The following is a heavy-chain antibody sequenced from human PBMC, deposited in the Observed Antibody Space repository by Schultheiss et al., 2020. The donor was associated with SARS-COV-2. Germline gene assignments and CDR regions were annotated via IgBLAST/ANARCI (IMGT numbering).Heavy chain of an antibody. Sequence: SETLSLTCAVYGGSFSGYYWSWIRQPPGKGLEWIGYIYYSGSTNYNPSLKSRVTISVDTSKNQFSLKLSSVTAADTAVYYCARLKEDWFDPWGQGTLVTVSS. CDR2: IYYSGST. V-gene: IGHV4-59*01. CDR3: ARLKEDWFDP. CDR1: GGSFSGYY. J-gene: IGHJ5*02.